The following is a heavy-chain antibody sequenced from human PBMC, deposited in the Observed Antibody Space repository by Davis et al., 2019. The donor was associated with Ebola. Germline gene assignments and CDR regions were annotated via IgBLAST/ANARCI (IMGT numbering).Heavy chain of an antibody. Sequence: PGGSLRLSCAASGFTFSSYAMHWVRQAPGKGLEWVAVISYDGSNKYYADSVKGRFTISRDNSKNTLYLQMNSLRAEDTAVYYCAKDALRYCSGGSCGGDWFDPWGQGTLVTVSS. D-gene: IGHD2-15*01. CDR1: GFTFSSYA. V-gene: IGHV3-30-3*01. CDR2: ISYDGSNK. J-gene: IGHJ5*02. CDR3: AKDALRYCSGGSCGGDWFDP.